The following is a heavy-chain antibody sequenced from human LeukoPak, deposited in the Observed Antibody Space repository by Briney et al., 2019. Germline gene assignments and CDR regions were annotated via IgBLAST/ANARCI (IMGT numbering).Heavy chain of an antibody. Sequence: GGSLRLSCVASGFGVSNNYMSWVRQAPGKGLEWVAVIYSGASTVYADAVKGRFTLSRDNSQNALFLQMNSLKVEDTAVYYCARDSGLNAFDIWGQGTMVTVSS. J-gene: IGHJ3*02. CDR2: IYSGAST. V-gene: IGHV3-53*01. CDR1: GFGVSNNY. CDR3: ARDSGLNAFDI.